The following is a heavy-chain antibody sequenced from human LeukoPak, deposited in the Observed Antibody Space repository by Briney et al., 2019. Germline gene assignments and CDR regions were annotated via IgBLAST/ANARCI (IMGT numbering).Heavy chain of an antibody. CDR3: AKGSCSGGSCYSSF. V-gene: IGHV3-23*01. Sequence: GGSLRLSCAASGFTFSSFAMSWVRQAPGKGLEWVSVISGRGDSTYYADSVKGRFTISRDNAKNTMYLQMNSLRAEDTAVYYCAKGSCSGGSCYSSFWGQGTLVTVSS. CDR2: ISGRGDST. CDR1: GFTFSSFA. J-gene: IGHJ4*02. D-gene: IGHD2-15*01.